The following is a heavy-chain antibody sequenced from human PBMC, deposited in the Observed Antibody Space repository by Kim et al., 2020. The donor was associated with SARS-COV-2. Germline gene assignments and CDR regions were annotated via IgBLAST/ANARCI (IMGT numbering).Heavy chain of an antibody. V-gene: IGHV3-9*01. Sequence: GGSLRLSCAASGFTFGDYAMHWVRQAPGKGLEWVSGISWNSGSIGYADSVKGRFTISRDNAKNSLYLQMNSLRAEDTALYYCAKGRVRFGITGTDGRDYWGQGTLVTVSS. CDR1: GFTFGDYA. CDR3: AKGRVRFGITGTDGRDY. CDR2: ISWNSGSI. J-gene: IGHJ4*02. D-gene: IGHD1-7*01.